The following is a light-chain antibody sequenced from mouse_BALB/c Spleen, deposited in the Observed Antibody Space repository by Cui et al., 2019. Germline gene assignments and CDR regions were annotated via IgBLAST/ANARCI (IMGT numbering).Light chain of an antibody. CDR3: LQYDEFPWT. J-gene: IGKJ1*01. Sequence: DIKMTQSPSSMYASLGERVTITCKASQDINSYLSWFQQKPGKSPKTLIYRANRLVDGVPSRFSGSGSGQDISLTISSLEYEDMGIYYCLQYDEFPWTFGGGTKLEIK. CDR2: RAN. V-gene: IGKV14-111*01. CDR1: QDINSY.